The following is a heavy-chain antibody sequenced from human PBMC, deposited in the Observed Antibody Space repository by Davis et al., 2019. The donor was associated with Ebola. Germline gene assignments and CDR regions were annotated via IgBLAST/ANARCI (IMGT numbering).Heavy chain of an antibody. J-gene: IGHJ6*03. V-gene: IGHV3-48*01. CDR1: GFTFSSYS. CDR3: AKALRSFSSLYYYYMDV. CDR2: ISSSGSGAI. Sequence: PGGSLRLSCAASGFTFSSYSMNWVRQAPGKGLEWVSYISSSGSGAIYYADSVKGRFTISRDNSKNTLYLQMNSLRAEDTAVYYCAKALRSFSSLYYYYMDVWGKGTTVTVSS.